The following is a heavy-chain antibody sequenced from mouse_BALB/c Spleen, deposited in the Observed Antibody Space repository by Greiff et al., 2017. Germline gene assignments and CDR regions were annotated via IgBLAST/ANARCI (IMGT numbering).Heavy chain of an antibody. Sequence: VQLVESGPGLVAPSQSLSITCTVSGFSLTSYGVHWVRQPPGKGLEWLGVIWAGGSTNYNSALMSRLSISKDNSKSQVFLKMNSLQTDDTAMYYCARSSLLYAMDYWGQGTSVTVSS. D-gene: IGHD2-1*01. CDR1: GFSLTSYG. CDR3: ARSSLLYAMDY. CDR2: IWAGGST. J-gene: IGHJ4*01. V-gene: IGHV2-9*02.